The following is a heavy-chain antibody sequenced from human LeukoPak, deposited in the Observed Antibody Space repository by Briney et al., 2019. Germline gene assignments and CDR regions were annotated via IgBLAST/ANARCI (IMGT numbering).Heavy chain of an antibody. J-gene: IGHJ4*02. CDR3: AKQWENGVRLFDY. CDR1: GFTFSSYE. CDR2: ISWDGGST. Sequence: GGSLRLSCAASGFTFSSYEMNWVRQAPGKGLEWVSLISWDGGSTYYADSVKGRFTISRDNAKNSLYLQMNSLRAEDTAVYYCAKQWENGVRLFDYWGQGTLVTVSS. V-gene: IGHV3-48*03. D-gene: IGHD1-26*01.